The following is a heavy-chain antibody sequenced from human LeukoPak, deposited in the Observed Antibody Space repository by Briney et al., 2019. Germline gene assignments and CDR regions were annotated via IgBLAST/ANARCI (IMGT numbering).Heavy chain of an antibody. J-gene: IGHJ4*02. CDR3: VKYLAYDILTGYYYSDY. Sequence: GGSLRLSCAASGFTFTSYAMTWVRQAPGKGLEWVSTISGTGGSTYYADSVKGRFTISRDNSETTLFLQMHSLRAEDTAVYYCVKYLAYDILTGYYYSDYWGQGTLVTVSS. V-gene: IGHV3-23*01. D-gene: IGHD3-9*01. CDR1: GFTFTSYA. CDR2: ISGTGGST.